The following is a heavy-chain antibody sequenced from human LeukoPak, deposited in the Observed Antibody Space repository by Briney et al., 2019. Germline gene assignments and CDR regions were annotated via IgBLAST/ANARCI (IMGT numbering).Heavy chain of an antibody. Sequence: PSQTLSLTCTVSGGSISNGDYYLSWLRQPPGKGLEWIGYIYYSGSTYYNPSLKSRVTISVDTSKYQFSLKLSSVTAADTAVYYCAREPLYPMVDYWGQGTLVTVSS. J-gene: IGHJ4*02. D-gene: IGHD3-3*01. V-gene: IGHV4-30-4*08. CDR2: IYYSGST. CDR3: AREPLYPMVDY. CDR1: GGSISNGDYY.